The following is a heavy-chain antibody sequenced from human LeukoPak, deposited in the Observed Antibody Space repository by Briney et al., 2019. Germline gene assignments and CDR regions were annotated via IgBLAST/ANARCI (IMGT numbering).Heavy chain of an antibody. Sequence: GGSLRLSCAASGFTFTNAWMSWVRQAPGKGLEWVGRIKSQSGGGTIDYAAPVKGRFTISRDDSKNTLYVQMNSLKIEDTAVYYCITTTFYYGGKGCWGQGTLVTVSS. D-gene: IGHD4-17*01. V-gene: IGHV3-15*01. CDR2: IKSQSGGGTI. CDR1: GFTFTNAW. J-gene: IGHJ4*02. CDR3: ITTTFYYGGKGC.